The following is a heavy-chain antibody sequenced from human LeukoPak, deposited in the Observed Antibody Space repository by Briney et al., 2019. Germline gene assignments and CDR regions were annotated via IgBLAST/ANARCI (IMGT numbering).Heavy chain of an antibody. CDR3: ARGLSYCSGGSCYSYYFDY. CDR1: GFTFSSNW. V-gene: IGHV3-7*01. Sequence: GGSLRLSCAASGFTFSSNWMSWVRQAPGKGLEWVANIKQDGSEKYYVDSVKGRFTISRDNAKNSLYLQMNSLRAEDTAVYYCARGLSYCSGGSCYSYYFDYWGQGTLVTVSS. D-gene: IGHD2-15*01. CDR2: IKQDGSEK. J-gene: IGHJ4*02.